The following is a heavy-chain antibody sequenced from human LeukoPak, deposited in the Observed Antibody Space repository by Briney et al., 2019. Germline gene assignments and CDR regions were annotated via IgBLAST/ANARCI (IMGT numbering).Heavy chain of an antibody. V-gene: IGHV3-30*18. CDR1: GFTFSSYG. CDR3: AKAWSNSWSGSDY. J-gene: IGHJ4*02. CDR2: ISYDGSNK. Sequence: GSLRLSCAASGFTFSSYGMHWVRQAPGKGLEWVAVISYDGSNKYYADSVKGRFTISRDNSKNTLYLQMNSLRAEDTAVYYCAKAWSNSWSGSDYWGQGTLVTVSS. D-gene: IGHD6-13*01.